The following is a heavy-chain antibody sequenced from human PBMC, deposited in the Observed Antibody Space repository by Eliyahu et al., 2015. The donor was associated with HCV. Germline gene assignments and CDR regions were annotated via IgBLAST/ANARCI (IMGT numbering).Heavy chain of an antibody. CDR3: ASGGGGIAVAGTGGWFDP. CDR2: IHYSGST. Sequence: QVQLQESGPGLVKPSETLSLTCTVSGGSIPTYYWXWIRPPPGKGLXWIGYIHYSGSTNYNPSLKSRVTMSVDTSKNQFSLILTSVTAADTAVYYCASGGGGIAVAGTGGWFDPWGQGTLVTVSS. J-gene: IGHJ5*02. D-gene: IGHD6-19*01. CDR1: GGSIPTYY. V-gene: IGHV4-59*01.